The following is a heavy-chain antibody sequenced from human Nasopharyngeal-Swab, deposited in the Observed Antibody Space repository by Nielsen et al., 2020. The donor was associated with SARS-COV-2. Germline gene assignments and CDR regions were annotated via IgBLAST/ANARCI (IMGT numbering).Heavy chain of an antibody. CDR3: AKNIGDYVKFAFDI. J-gene: IGHJ3*02. V-gene: IGHV4-30-4*01. CDR1: GGSISSGGYY. Sequence: TLSLTCAVSGGSISSGGYYWSWIRQPPGKGLEWIGYIYYSGSTYYNPSLKSRVTISVDTSKNHFSLKLTSVTAEDTAVYYCAKNIGDYVKFAFDIWGPGTMVTVSS. D-gene: IGHD4-17*01. CDR2: IYYSGST.